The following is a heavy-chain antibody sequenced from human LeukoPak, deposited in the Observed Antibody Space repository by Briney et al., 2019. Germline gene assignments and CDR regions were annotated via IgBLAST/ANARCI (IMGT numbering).Heavy chain of an antibody. CDR2: ISGSGGST. D-gene: IGHD3-3*01. J-gene: IGHJ3*02. V-gene: IGHV3-23*01. CDR1: GFTFSSYA. Sequence: GGSLRLSCAASGFTFSSYAMSWVRQAPGKELEWVSAISGSGGSTYYADSVKGRFTISRDNSKNTLYLQMNSLRAEDTAVYYCAKDIATIFRVVNYAFDIWGQGTMVTVSS. CDR3: AKDIATIFRVVNYAFDI.